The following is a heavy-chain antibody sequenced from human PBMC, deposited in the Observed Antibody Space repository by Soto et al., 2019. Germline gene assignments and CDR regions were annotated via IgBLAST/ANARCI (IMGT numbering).Heavy chain of an antibody. J-gene: IGHJ4*02. CDR2: IYYSGST. CDR1: GGSISSGGYY. CDR3: VRGAGVYCSGRSRYRDPFDY. Sequence: SETLSLICTVSGGSISSGGYYWSWIRQHPGKGLEWIGYIYYSGSTYYNPSLKSRVTISVDTSKNQFSLKLSSVTAADTAVYYCVRGAGVYCSGRSRYRDPFDYWGQGTLVTVSS. V-gene: IGHV4-31*03. D-gene: IGHD2-15*01.